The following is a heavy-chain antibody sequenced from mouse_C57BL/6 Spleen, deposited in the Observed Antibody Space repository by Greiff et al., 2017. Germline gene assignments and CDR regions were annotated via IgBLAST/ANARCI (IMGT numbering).Heavy chain of an antibody. CDR1: GYAFTNYL. J-gene: IGHJ4*01. D-gene: IGHD3-2*01. CDR3: ARFDSSNYAMDY. Sequence: VQLQQSGAELVRPGTSVKVSCKASGYAFTNYLIEWVKQRPGQGLEWIGVINPGSGGTNYNEKFKGKATLTADKSSSTAYMQLSSLTSEDSAVYFCARFDSSNYAMDYWGQGTSVTVSS. V-gene: IGHV1-54*01. CDR2: INPGSGGT.